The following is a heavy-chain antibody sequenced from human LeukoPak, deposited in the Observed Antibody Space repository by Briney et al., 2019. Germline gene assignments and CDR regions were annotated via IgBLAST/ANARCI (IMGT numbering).Heavy chain of an antibody. Sequence: GGSLRLSCAASEFIVSSKYMSWVRQAPGKGLEWVSVIYGGGSTYNADSVKGRFTISRDESKNTLYLQMNSVRAEDTAVYYCARGSYYDSSGSNAFDIWGQGTMVTVSS. CDR2: IYGGGST. V-gene: IGHV3-53*01. CDR3: ARGSYYDSSGSNAFDI. CDR1: EFIVSSKY. D-gene: IGHD3-22*01. J-gene: IGHJ3*02.